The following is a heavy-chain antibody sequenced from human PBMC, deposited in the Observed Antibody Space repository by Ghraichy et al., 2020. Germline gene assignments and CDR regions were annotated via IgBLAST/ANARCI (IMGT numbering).Heavy chain of an antibody. CDR1: GYSITSGYF. Sequence: SQTLSLTCTVSGYSITSGYFWGWIRQPPGKGLEWIASIFHSGTTYYNPSLKSRVTISVDTSKNQVSLSLGSVTAADTAVYYCTSLETRQDLLSHFDWWGPGTLVTVSS. D-gene: IGHD1-1*01. J-gene: IGHJ4*02. V-gene: IGHV4-38-2*02. CDR3: TSLETRQDLLSHFDW. CDR2: IFHSGTT.